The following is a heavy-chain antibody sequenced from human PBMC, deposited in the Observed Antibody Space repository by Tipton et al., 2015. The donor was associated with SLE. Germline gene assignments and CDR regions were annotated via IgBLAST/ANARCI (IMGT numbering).Heavy chain of an antibody. D-gene: IGHD1-26*01. CDR3: AKGGIVGATLDY. Sequence: SPRLSCAASGFTFSSYWMHWVRQAPGKGLVWVSRINSDGSSTSYADSVKGRFTISRDNAKNTLYLQMNSLRAEDTAVYYCAKGGIVGATLDYWGQGTLVTVSS. J-gene: IGHJ4*02. CDR1: GFTFSSYW. CDR2: INSDGSST. V-gene: IGHV3-74*01.